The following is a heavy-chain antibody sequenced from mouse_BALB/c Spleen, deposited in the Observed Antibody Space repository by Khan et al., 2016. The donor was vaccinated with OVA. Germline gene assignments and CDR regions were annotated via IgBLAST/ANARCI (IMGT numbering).Heavy chain of an antibody. D-gene: IGHD3-3*01. CDR1: GYSITSDYA. V-gene: IGHV3-2*02. CDR2: INYSGGT. Sequence: EVKLEESGPGLVKPSQSLSLTCTVTGYSITSDYAWNWIRQVPGNKLEWMGYINYSGGTSYTPSLKSRISITRDPSTTQFFLQLNSMTTEDTAPCCGGRGRAYWGQGTLVTVAA. J-gene: IGHJ3*01. CDR3: GRGRAY.